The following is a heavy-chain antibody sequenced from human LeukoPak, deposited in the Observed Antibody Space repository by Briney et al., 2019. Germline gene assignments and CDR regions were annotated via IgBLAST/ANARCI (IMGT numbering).Heavy chain of an antibody. V-gene: IGHV1-2*02. CDR2: INPNSGGT. Sequence: GASVKVSCKASGYTFTDYYLHWVRQAPGQALEWMGWINPNSGGTNYAQKFQGRVTMTRDTSISTAYMELSRPRFDDTAVYYCARGGGYVDFWSGYYSDYYGMDVWGQGTTVTVSS. CDR3: ARGGGYVDFWSGYYSDYYGMDV. CDR1: GYTFTDYY. J-gene: IGHJ6*02. D-gene: IGHD3-3*01.